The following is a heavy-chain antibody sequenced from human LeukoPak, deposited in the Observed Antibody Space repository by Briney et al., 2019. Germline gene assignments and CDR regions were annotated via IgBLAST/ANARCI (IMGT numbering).Heavy chain of an antibody. J-gene: IGHJ6*03. V-gene: IGHV3-66*01. CDR2: IYSGGST. Sequence: PGGSLRLSCAASEFSVGSNYMTWVRQAPGKGLEWVSLIYSGGSTYYADSVKGRFTISRDNSKNTLYLQMNSLRAEDTAVYYCARANDNYYYYYMDVWGKGTTVTIS. D-gene: IGHD3-9*01. CDR3: ARANDNYYYYYMDV. CDR1: EFSVGSNY.